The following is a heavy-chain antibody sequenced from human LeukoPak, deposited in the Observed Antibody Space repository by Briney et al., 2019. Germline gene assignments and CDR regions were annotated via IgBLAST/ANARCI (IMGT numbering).Heavy chain of an antibody. CDR3: ARSSSWYYFDY. V-gene: IGHV4-39*07. CDR2: IYYSGST. CDR1: DGSISISSDH. J-gene: IGHJ4*02. D-gene: IGHD6-13*01. Sequence: PETLSLTCTVSDGSISISSDHWGWIRQPPGKGLEWIGSIYYSGSTYYNPSLSSRVTLSIDTSKNQFSLKLSSVTAADTAVYYCARSSSWYYFDYWGQGPWSPSPQ.